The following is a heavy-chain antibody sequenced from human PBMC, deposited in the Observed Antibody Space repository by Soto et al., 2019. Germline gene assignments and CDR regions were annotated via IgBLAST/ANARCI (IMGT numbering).Heavy chain of an antibody. J-gene: IGHJ3*02. Sequence: SGGSLRLSCAASGFTFSSYSMNWVRQAPGKGLEWVSSISSSSSYIYYADSVKGRFTISRDNAKNSLYLQMNSLRAEDTAVYYCARDCSGGSCYLNALDIWGQGTMVTVSS. CDR2: ISSSSSYI. V-gene: IGHV3-21*01. CDR3: ARDCSGGSCYLNALDI. CDR1: GFTFSSYS. D-gene: IGHD2-15*01.